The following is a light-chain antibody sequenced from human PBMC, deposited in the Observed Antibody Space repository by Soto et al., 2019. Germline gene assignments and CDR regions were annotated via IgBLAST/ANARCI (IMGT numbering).Light chain of an antibody. CDR3: QQSYSTLTWT. Sequence: DIPMTQSPSSLSASIGDRVTITCRSSQSVGTYLNWYQQKPGEAPKLLIFAASTLQRGVPSRFSGSGSGTDFTLTITSLQLEDIASYYCQQSYSTLTWTFGQGTKLEVK. CDR2: AAS. J-gene: IGKJ1*01. CDR1: QSVGTY. V-gene: IGKV1-39*01.